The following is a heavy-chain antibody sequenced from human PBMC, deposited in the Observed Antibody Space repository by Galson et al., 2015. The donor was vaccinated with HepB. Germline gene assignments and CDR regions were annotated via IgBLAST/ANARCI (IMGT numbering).Heavy chain of an antibody. V-gene: IGHV2-5*01. J-gene: IGHJ5*02. CDR1: GFSLSTSGVG. D-gene: IGHD6-13*01. CDR3: APTRGFAAAGLNWFDP. CDR2: IYWNDDK. Sequence: PALVKPTQTLTLTCTFSGFSLSTSGVGVGWIRQPPGKALEWLALIYWNDDKRYSPSLKSRLTITKDTSKNQVVLTLTNMDPVDTATYYCAPTRGFAAAGLNWFDPWGQGTLVTVSS.